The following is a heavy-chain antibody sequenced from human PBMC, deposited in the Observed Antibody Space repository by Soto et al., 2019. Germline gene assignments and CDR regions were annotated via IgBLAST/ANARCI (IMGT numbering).Heavy chain of an antibody. CDR3: AKESFRDWYFDL. CDR1: GFTFSSYG. V-gene: IGHV3-30*18. CDR2: ISYDGSNK. J-gene: IGHJ2*01. Sequence: QVQLVESGGGVVQPGRSLRLSCAASGFTFSSYGMHWVRQAPGKGLEWVAVISYDGSNKYYADSVKGRFTISRDNSKNTLYLQINSLRAEDTAVYYCAKESFRDWYFDLWGRGTLVTVSS.